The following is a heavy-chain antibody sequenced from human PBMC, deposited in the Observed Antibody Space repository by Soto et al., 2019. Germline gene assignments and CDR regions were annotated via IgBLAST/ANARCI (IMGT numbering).Heavy chain of an antibody. CDR3: ARRRFLGTRPYGMDV. Sequence: GESLKISCKGSGYSFTSYWIGWVRQMPGKGLEWMGIIYPGDSDTSYSPSFQGQVTISADKSISTAYLQWSSLKASDTAMYYCARRRFLGTRPYGMDVWGQGTTVTVSS. D-gene: IGHD3-3*01. J-gene: IGHJ6*02. V-gene: IGHV5-51*01. CDR2: IYPGDSDT. CDR1: GYSFTSYW.